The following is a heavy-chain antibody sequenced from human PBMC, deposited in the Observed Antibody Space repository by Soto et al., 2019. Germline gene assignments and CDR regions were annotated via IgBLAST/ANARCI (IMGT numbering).Heavy chain of an antibody. D-gene: IGHD3-10*01. CDR2: ISAYNGNT. CDR1: GYTFTSYG. Sequence: GASVKVSCKASGYTFTSYGISWVRQAPGQGLEWMGWISAYNGNTNYAQKLQGRVTMTTDTSTSTAYMELRSLRSDDTAVYYCARDRRQYVSGSDYSFPNFDYWGQGTWSPSPQ. V-gene: IGHV1-18*01. J-gene: IGHJ4*02. CDR3: ARDRRQYVSGSDYSFPNFDY.